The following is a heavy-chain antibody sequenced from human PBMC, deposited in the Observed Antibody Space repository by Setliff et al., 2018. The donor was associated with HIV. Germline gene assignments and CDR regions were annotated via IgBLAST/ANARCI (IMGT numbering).Heavy chain of an antibody. CDR3: AKVLPSHTDGAFDV. J-gene: IGHJ3*01. V-gene: IGHV3-30*02. Sequence: AGGSLRLSCAASGFTFSSYVMHWVRQAPGRGLEWVAFIRYDDTFKHYLDSVNGRFTISRDNSRDTMSLQMNSLRVEDTAVYYCAKVLPSHTDGAFDVWGPGTMVTVSS. D-gene: IGHD4-17*01. CDR2: IRYDDTFK. CDR1: GFTFSSYV.